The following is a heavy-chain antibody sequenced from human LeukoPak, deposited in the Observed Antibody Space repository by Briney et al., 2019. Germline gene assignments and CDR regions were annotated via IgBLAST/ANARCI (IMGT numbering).Heavy chain of an antibody. J-gene: IGHJ4*02. CDR3: YVGPTDY. CDR2: IKKDGSEK. CDR1: GFTFSSYW. Sequence: GGSLRLSCAAAGFTFSSYWMSWVRQAPGKGLEWVAYIKKDGSEKNYSGSVKGRFTISRDNAKNSLYLQMNSRRAEDTAVYYCYVGPTDYWGQGTLVTVSS. D-gene: IGHD1-26*01. V-gene: IGHV3-7*01.